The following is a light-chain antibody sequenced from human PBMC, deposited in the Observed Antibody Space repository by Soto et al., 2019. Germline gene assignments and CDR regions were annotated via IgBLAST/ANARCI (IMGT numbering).Light chain of an antibody. CDR2: DAS. CDR3: QQYSSYSLRT. Sequence: DIQMTQSPSTLSASVGDRVTITCRASQSITIWLAWYQQKPGKAPNLLIYDASTLESGVPSRFSGSGSGTEFTLTISSLQPDDFATYYCQQYSSYSLRTFGRGTNVEIK. J-gene: IGKJ1*01. V-gene: IGKV1-5*01. CDR1: QSITIW.